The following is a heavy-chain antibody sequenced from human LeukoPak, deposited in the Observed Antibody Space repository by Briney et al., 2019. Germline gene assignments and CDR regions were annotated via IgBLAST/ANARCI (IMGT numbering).Heavy chain of an antibody. CDR1: GGSFSGYH. V-gene: IGHV4-34*01. Sequence: SETLSLTCAVYGGSFSGYHGSWIRQPPGKGLEWNGEIKHSGSTNYNPSLKSRVTISVDTSKNQFSLKLSSVTAADTAVYYCCSYGLDAFDIWGQGTMVTVSS. J-gene: IGHJ3*02. CDR2: IKHSGST. D-gene: IGHD2-15*01. CDR3: CSYGLDAFDI.